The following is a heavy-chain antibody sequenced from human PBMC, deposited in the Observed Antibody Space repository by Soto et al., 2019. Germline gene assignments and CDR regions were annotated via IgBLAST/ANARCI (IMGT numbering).Heavy chain of an antibody. CDR2: ISYDGSNK. V-gene: IGHV3-30*18. D-gene: IGHD5-18*01. CDR1: GSTFSSYG. Sequence: GGSLRPSCAASGSTFSSYGMHWVRQAPGKGLEWVAVISYDGSNKYYADSVKGRFTISRDNSKNTLYLQMNSLRAEDTAVYYCAKCIRELWLRAFDIWGQGTMVTVSS. J-gene: IGHJ3*02. CDR3: AKCIRELWLRAFDI.